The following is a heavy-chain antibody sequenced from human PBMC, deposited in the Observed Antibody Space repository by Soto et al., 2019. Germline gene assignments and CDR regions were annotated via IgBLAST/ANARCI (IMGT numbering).Heavy chain of an antibody. CDR1: GGSISSSNW. J-gene: IGHJ6*02. CDR3: ASVAIVVVTATAYYYYGMDV. V-gene: IGHV4-4*02. D-gene: IGHD2-21*02. CDR2: IYHSGST. Sequence: QVQLQESGPGLVKPSGTLSLTCAVSGGSISSSNWWSWVRQPPGKGLEWIGEIYHSGSTNYNPSLKGRVTISVDKSKNQFSLKLSSVTAADTAVYYCASVAIVVVTATAYYYYGMDVWGQGTTVTVSS.